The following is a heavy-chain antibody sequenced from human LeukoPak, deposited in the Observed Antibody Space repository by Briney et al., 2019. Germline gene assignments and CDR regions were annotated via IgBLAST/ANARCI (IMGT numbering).Heavy chain of an antibody. J-gene: IGHJ4*02. Sequence: GGSLRLSCAASGFTFSTYWMSWVRQAPGKGLEWVANIKQDGSEKYYVDSVKGRFTISRDNAKNSLYLQMNSLRAEDTAVYYCAKDLDYDSSGYTDWGQGTLVTVSS. V-gene: IGHV3-7*01. CDR2: IKQDGSEK. D-gene: IGHD3-22*01. CDR3: AKDLDYDSSGYTD. CDR1: GFTFSTYW.